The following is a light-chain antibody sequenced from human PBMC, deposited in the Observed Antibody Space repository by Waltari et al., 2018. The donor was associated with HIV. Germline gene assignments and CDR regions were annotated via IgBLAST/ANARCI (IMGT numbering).Light chain of an antibody. Sequence: EIEMTQSPSSLSVSPGDRVTLSCRASQNVRSNLTWYQQKPGKAPRLLIHGASNMETGVPARFSGSGSETEFTLTISGLQYEDFVIYYCQQNNKSPGTFGQGTKVEIK. J-gene: IGKJ1*01. V-gene: IGKV3-15*01. CDR2: GAS. CDR1: QNVRSN. CDR3: QQNNKSPGT.